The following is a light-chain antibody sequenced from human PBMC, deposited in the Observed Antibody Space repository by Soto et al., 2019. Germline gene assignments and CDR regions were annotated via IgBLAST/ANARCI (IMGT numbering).Light chain of an antibody. V-gene: IGLV2-23*02. J-gene: IGLJ7*01. CDR2: EVS. Sequence: QSALTQPASVSGSPGQSITISCTGTSSDVGSYNLVSWYQQHPGKAPKLMIYEVSKRPSGVSNRFSGSKSGNTASLTISGPQAEDEADYYCCSYAGSSTFAVFGGGTQLTVL. CDR3: CSYAGSSTFAV. CDR1: SSDVGSYNL.